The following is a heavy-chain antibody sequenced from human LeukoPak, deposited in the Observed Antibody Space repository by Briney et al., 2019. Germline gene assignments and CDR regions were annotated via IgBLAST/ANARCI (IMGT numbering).Heavy chain of an antibody. V-gene: IGHV3-23*01. D-gene: IGHD3-22*01. CDR3: TYYYDRSGYYGFDY. CDR2: ISGSGGST. Sequence: GGSLRLSCAASGFTFSSYAMSWVRQAPGKGLEWVSAISGSGGSTYYADSVKGRFTISRDNSKNTLYLQMNSLRAEDTALYYCTYYYDRSGYYGFDYWGQGTLVTVSS. J-gene: IGHJ4*02. CDR1: GFTFSSYA.